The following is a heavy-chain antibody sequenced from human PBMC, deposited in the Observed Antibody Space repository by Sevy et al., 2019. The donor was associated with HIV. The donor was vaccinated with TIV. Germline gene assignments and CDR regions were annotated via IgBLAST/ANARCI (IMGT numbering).Heavy chain of an antibody. CDR2: ISGSGGST. V-gene: IGHV3-23*01. Sequence: GGSLRLSCAASGFTLNNYAMNWVRQAPGKGLEWVSGISGSGGSTYYADSVKGRFTISRDNSKNTLYLQMNSLGAEDMAVYYCAKDSYFDNSLFDYWGQGTLVTVSS. CDR3: AKDSYFDNSLFDY. J-gene: IGHJ4*02. CDR1: GFTLNNYA. D-gene: IGHD3-22*01.